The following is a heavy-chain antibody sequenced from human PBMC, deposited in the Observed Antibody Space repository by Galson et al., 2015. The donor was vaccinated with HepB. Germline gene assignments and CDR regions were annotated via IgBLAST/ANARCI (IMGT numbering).Heavy chain of an antibody. CDR2: IKPDGSDK. J-gene: IGHJ5*02. D-gene: IGHD4-11*01. CDR1: GFTFSTYW. Sequence: SLRLSCAASGFTFSTYWLTWVRQAPGKGLEWAAKIKPDGSDKYYVDSVKGRFTISRDNAKNLLYLQMNSLRVEDTAVYYCARPHILQANWFDPWGQGTLVTVSS. CDR3: ARPHILQANWFDP. V-gene: IGHV3-7*03.